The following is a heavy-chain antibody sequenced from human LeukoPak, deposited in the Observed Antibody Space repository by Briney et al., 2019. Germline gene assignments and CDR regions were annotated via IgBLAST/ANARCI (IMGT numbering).Heavy chain of an antibody. CDR3: ARGLTARYSSSYPNHGRFDY. CDR2: INPNSGGT. D-gene: IGHD6-13*01. CDR1: GYTFTGYY. Sequence: ASVKVSCKASGYTFTGYYMHWVRQAPGQGLEWMGWINPNSGGTNYAQKFQGRVTMTRDTSISTAYMELSRLRSDDTAVYYCARGLTARYSSSYPNHGRFDYWGQGTLVTVSS. V-gene: IGHV1-2*02. J-gene: IGHJ4*02.